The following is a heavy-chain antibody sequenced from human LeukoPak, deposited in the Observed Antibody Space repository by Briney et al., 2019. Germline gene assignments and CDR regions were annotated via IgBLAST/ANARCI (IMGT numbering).Heavy chain of an antibody. CDR2: SIPIFGTA. Sequence: SVKVSCKASGGTFSSNAISWVRQAPGQWLEWMGGSIPIFGTANYAQKFQGRVTITADESTSTAYMELSSLRSEDTAVYYCARDIVVVPAAMLPYYYYYYGMDVWGQGTTVTVSS. V-gene: IGHV1-69*01. D-gene: IGHD2-2*01. J-gene: IGHJ6*02. CDR1: GGTFSSNA. CDR3: ARDIVVVPAAMLPYYYYYYGMDV.